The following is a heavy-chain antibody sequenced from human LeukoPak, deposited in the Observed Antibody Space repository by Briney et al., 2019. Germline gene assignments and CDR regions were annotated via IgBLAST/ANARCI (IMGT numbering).Heavy chain of an antibody. D-gene: IGHD4-23*01. Sequence: GGSLTLSCTGSGFTLSDYYINWVRQAPGKGLEWVSQISNTGSTKYYADSVQGRFTISRDNVKNSVSLQMKSLSAEDTAVYYWAREDYGGTNFYYWGQGALVAVSS. J-gene: IGHJ4*02. CDR3: AREDYGGTNFYY. CDR2: ISNTGSTK. V-gene: IGHV3-11*01. CDR1: GFTLSDYY.